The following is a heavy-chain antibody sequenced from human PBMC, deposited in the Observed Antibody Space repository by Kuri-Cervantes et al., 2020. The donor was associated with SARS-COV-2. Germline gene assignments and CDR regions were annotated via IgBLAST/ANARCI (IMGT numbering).Heavy chain of an antibody. CDR3: ERVGCSSTSCNRAIDY. CDR2: INPNSGGT. V-gene: IGHV1-2*02. J-gene: IGHJ4*02. D-gene: IGHD2-2*01. CDR1: SGTFISYA. Sequence: ASVKVFCKASSGTFISYATSWVRQPPGQGLGWMGWINPNSGGTNYAQKSQGRVTMTRDTSISTAYLELSRLRSDDTAVYYCERVGCSSTSCNRAIDYWGQGTLVTVSS.